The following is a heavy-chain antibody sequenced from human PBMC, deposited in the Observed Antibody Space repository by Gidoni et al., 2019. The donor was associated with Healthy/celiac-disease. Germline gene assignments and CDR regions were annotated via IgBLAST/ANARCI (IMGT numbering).Heavy chain of an antibody. D-gene: IGHD3-22*01. J-gene: IGHJ1*01. V-gene: IGHV3-48*01. CDR3: ARVSSNYYDSSGYPEYFQH. CDR2: ISSSSSTI. Sequence: EVQLVESGGGLVQPGGSLRLSCAASGFTFSSYSMNWVRQAPGKGLEWVSYISSSSSTIYYADSVKGRFTISRDNAKNSLYLQMNSLRAEYTAVYYCARVSSNYYDSSGYPEYFQHWGQGTLVTVSS. CDR1: GFTFSSYS.